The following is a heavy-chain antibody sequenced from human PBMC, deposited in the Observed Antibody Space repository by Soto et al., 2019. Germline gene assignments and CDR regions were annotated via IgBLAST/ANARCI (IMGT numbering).Heavy chain of an antibody. D-gene: IGHD3-10*01. CDR1: GGSISSSSYY. CDR3: GRPMVRGSYDAFHI. J-gene: IGHJ3*02. V-gene: IGHV4-39*01. Sequence: QLQLQESGPGLVKPSETLSLTCTVSGGSISSSSYYWGWIRQPPGKGPEWIGSIYYSGTTYYNQSLKSPVTISVDTSKNQCSLMLSSVTAADTAVYCCGRPMVRGSYDAFHIWGPGTMVTVSS. CDR2: IYYSGTT.